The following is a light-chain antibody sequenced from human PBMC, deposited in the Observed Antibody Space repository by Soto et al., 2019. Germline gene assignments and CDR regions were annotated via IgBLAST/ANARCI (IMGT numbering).Light chain of an antibody. V-gene: IGKV3-11*01. Sequence: EIVLTQSPATLSLSPGERATLSCRASQSVSSYLAWYQQKPGQAPRLLIYDASTRATGIPARFSGSGSGTDVTLTISSREPEDFAVYYCQQRSNWPPLTFGGGTKVEIK. CDR2: DAS. CDR1: QSVSSY. CDR3: QQRSNWPPLT. J-gene: IGKJ4*01.